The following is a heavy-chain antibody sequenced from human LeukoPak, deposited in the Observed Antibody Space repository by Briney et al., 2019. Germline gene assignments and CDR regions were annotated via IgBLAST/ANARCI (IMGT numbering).Heavy chain of an antibody. D-gene: IGHD3-22*01. CDR3: AKDKTRTMIEGY. J-gene: IGHJ4*02. V-gene: IGHV3-21*01. Sequence: GGSLRLSCVVSGFTFSDYHMNWVRQAPGKGLEWVSSISTSNSHIYYADSLTGRFTISRDNAKNSLYLQMNSLRAEDTAVYYCAKDKTRTMIEGYWGQGTLVTVSS. CDR2: ISTSNSHI. CDR1: GFTFSDYH.